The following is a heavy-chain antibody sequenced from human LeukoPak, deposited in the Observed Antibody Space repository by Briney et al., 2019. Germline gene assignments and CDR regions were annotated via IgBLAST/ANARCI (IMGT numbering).Heavy chain of an antibody. Sequence: ASVKVSCKVSGYTLTELSMHWVRQATGKGPERMGGFDAEDGETIYAQKFETRVTMTEDTSTDTAYMELSSPRSEDTAVYYCATDRPYYYDSSGYYYFDYWGQGTLVTVSS. V-gene: IGHV1-24*01. CDR2: FDAEDGET. J-gene: IGHJ4*02. D-gene: IGHD3-22*01. CDR3: ATDRPYYYDSSGYYYFDY. CDR1: GYTLTELS.